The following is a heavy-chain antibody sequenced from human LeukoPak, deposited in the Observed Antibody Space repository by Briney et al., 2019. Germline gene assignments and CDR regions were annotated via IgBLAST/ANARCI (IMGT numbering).Heavy chain of an antibody. Sequence: PSETLSLTCTVSGGSISSSSHYWDWIRQPPGKGLEWIASIYYSGSTYYNPSLKSRVTISVDTSKNQFSLKLSSVTAADTAVYYCARDYRNNWFDPWGQGTLVTVSS. J-gene: IGHJ5*02. V-gene: IGHV4-39*02. CDR2: IYYSGST. D-gene: IGHD4-11*01. CDR3: ARDYRNNWFDP. CDR1: GGSISSSSHY.